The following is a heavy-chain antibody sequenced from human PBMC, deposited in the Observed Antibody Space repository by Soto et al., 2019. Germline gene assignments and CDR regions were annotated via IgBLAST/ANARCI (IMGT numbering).Heavy chain of an antibody. J-gene: IGHJ6*02. CDR1: GGSISSGDYY. CDR3: ARDVQYYDILTGYRYYYYGMDV. CDR2: IYYSGST. D-gene: IGHD3-9*01. V-gene: IGHV4-61*08. Sequence: SETLSLTCTVSGGSISSGDYYWSWIRQPPGKGLEWIGYIYYSGSTNYNPSLKSRVTISVDTSKNQFSLKLSSVTAADTAVYYCARDVQYYDILTGYRYYYYGMDVSGQGTTVTVSS.